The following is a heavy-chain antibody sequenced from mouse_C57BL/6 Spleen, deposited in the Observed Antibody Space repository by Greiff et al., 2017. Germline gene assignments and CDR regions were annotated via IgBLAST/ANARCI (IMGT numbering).Heavy chain of an antibody. Sequence: QVQLQQPGAELVRPGSSVKLSCKASGYTFTSYWMHWVKQRPIQGLEWIGNIDPSDSETHYNQKFKDKATLTVDKSSSTAYMQHSSLTSEDSAVYYCARRDWDVAMGCWGQGTSVTVAS. D-gene: IGHD4-1*01. J-gene: IGHJ4*01. CDR1: GYTFTSYW. CDR2: IDPSDSET. CDR3: ARRDWDVAMGC. V-gene: IGHV1-52*01.